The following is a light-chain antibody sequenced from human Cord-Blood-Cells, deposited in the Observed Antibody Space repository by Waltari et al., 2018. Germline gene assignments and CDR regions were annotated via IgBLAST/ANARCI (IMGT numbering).Light chain of an antibody. J-gene: IGLJ3*02. CDR3: SSYTSSSTLGV. V-gene: IGLV2-14*01. Sequence: QSALTQPASVSGSPGQSITIPCTGTSSDVGGFNYFSWYQQHPGKAPKLMIYDVSNRPSGVSNRFSGSKSGNTASLTISGLQAEDEADYYCSSYTSSSTLGVFGGGTKLTVL. CDR1: SSDVGGFNY. CDR2: DVS.